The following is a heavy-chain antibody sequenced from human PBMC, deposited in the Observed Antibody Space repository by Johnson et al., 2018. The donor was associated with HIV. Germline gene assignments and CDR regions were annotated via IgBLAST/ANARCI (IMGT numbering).Heavy chain of an antibody. D-gene: IGHD3-3*01. CDR2: ISYDGSKK. V-gene: IGHV3-30*04. CDR1: AFTFSSYA. J-gene: IGHJ3*01. Sequence: QVQLVESGGGVVQPGRSLRLSCAASAFTFSSYALHWVRQAPGKGLEWVAVISYDGSKKYFADSVKGRFTISRANSKKTLYLQMNSLRAEDTAVYYCAREGIRGLMTTFGVAHPHDAFDLWGQGTMVTVSS. CDR3: AREGIRGLMTTFGVAHPHDAFDL.